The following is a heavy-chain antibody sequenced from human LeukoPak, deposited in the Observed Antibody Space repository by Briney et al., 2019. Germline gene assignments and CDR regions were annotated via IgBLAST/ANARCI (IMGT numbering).Heavy chain of an antibody. V-gene: IGHV1-2*02. CDR2: INPNSGGT. CDR3: ARDRGGGYYDILTGTNDAFDI. CDR1: GYTFTSYG. J-gene: IGHJ3*02. Sequence: ASVKVSCKASGYTFTSYGISWVRQAPGQGLEWMGWINPNSGGTSYAQKFQGRVTMTRDTSISTAYMELSRLRSDDTAVYYCARDRGGGYYDILTGTNDAFDIWGQGTMVTVSS. D-gene: IGHD3-9*01.